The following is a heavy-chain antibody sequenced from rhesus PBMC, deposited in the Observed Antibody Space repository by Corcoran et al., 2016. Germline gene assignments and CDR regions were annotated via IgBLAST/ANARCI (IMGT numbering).Heavy chain of an antibody. CDR1: GGSIRDCSY. CDR2: IYGSGGSN. D-gene: IGHD6-31*01. Sequence: QVQLQESGPGLVKPSETLSLTCAVSGGSIRDCSYWRLLRQPPGKGLEWIGYIYGSGGSNYYNPSLKSRVTISTDKTKNQFSLKRSPGTAADTAVYYCARGGYSSAPFDYWGQGVLVTVSS. J-gene: IGHJ4*01. V-gene: IGHV4-106*01. CDR3: ARGGYSSAPFDY.